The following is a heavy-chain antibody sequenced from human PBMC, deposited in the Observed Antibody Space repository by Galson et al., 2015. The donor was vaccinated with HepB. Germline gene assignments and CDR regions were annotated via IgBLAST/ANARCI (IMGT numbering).Heavy chain of an antibody. Sequence: SLRLSCAASGFSFSDYNMNWVRQAPGKGLEWVSSISSSSSYIYYADSVKGRFTISRDNAKNSLYLQMSSLRAEDTAVYFCASFDYTNYYYYYMDVWGKGTTVTVSS. V-gene: IGHV3-21*01. CDR1: GFSFSDYN. CDR2: ISSSSSYI. D-gene: IGHD4-11*01. J-gene: IGHJ6*03. CDR3: ASFDYTNYYYYYMDV.